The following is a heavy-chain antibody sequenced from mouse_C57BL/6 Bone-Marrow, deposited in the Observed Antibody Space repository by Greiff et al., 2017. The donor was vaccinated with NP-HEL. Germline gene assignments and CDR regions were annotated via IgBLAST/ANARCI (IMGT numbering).Heavy chain of an antibody. V-gene: IGHV7-1*01. CDR1: GFTFSDFY. Sequence: DVMLVESGGGLVQSGRSLRLSCATSGFTFSDFYMEWVRQAPGKGLEWIAASRNKANDYTTEYSASVKGRFIVSRDTSQSILYLQMNALRAEDTAIYYCARESTLYAMDYWGQGTSVTVSS. J-gene: IGHJ4*01. CDR2: SRNKANDYTT. CDR3: ARESTLYAMDY.